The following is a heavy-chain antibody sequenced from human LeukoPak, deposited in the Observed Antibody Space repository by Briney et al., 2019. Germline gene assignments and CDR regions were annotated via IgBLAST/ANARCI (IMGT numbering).Heavy chain of an antibody. CDR2: ISSSSSYI. D-gene: IGHD2-2*02. CDR3: ARDGIVVVPAAIRGAYYYYYMDV. Sequence: AGGSLRLSCAASGFTFNNYAMSWVRKAPGKGLEWVSSISSSSSYIYYADSVKGRFTISRDNAKNSLYLQMNSLRAEDTAVYYCARDGIVVVPAAIRGAYYYYYMDVWGKGTTVTVSS. CDR1: GFTFNNYA. V-gene: IGHV3-21*01. J-gene: IGHJ6*03.